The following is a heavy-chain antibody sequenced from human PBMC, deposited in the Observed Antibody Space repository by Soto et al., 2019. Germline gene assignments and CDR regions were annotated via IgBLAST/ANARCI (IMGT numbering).Heavy chain of an antibody. D-gene: IGHD6-19*01. CDR3: ARSSGWYNFDY. CDR1: GFTFSTYD. V-gene: IGHV3-13*01. CDR2: IGTAGDT. Sequence: GSLRLSCAASGFTFSTYDMHWVRQATGKGLEWVSGIGTAGDTYYPGSVKGQFTISRENAKNSLYLQMNSLRAEDTAVYYCARSSGWYNFDYWGQGTLVTVSS. J-gene: IGHJ4*02.